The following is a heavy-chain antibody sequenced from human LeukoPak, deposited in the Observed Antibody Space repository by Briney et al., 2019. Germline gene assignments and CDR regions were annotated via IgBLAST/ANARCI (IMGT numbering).Heavy chain of an antibody. CDR1: GYSISSGYY. V-gene: IGHV4-38-2*02. Sequence: SETLSLTCTVSGYSISSGYYWGWIRQPPGKGLEWIGSIHHSGSTYYNPSLKSRVTISVDTSKNQFSLKLSSVTAADTAVYYCARGGRSSSSWRVVWFDPWGQGTLVTVSS. D-gene: IGHD6-13*01. J-gene: IGHJ5*02. CDR3: ARGGRSSSSWRVVWFDP. CDR2: IHHSGST.